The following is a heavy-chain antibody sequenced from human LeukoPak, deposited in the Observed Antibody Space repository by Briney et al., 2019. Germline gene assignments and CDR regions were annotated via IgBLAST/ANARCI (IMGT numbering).Heavy chain of an antibody. V-gene: IGHV1-46*01. D-gene: IGHD2-2*01. CDR3: ARDMYCSSTSCYAGWDY. CDR2: INPSGGST. Sequence: ASVKVSCKASGYTFTSYYMHWVRQAPGQGLEWMGIINPSGGSTSYAQKFQGRVTMTRDTSTSTVYMELRSLRSEDTAVYYCARDMYCSSTSCYAGWDYWGQGTLVTVSS. CDR1: GYTFTSYY. J-gene: IGHJ4*02.